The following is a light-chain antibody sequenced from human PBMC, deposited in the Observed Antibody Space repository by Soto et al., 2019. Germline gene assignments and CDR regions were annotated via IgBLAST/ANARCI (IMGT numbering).Light chain of an antibody. CDR2: AAS. CDR3: QQVESYPST. Sequence: DIQMTQSPSTLSASVGDIVTITFRASQSLNSLLAWYQQKPGRAPKLLIYAASTLQSGVPSRFSGSGSGTDFTLTISSLQPEDFATYYCQQVESYPSTFGGGTKVDIK. J-gene: IGKJ4*01. V-gene: IGKV1-12*02. CDR1: QSLNSL.